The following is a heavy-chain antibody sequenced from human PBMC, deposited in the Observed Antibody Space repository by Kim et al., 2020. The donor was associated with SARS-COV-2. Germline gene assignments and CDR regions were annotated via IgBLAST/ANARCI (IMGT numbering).Heavy chain of an antibody. D-gene: IGHD2-2*01. J-gene: IGHJ5*02. CDR3: ARDGGPIPYWLYP. CDR1: GDSITTSEFY. Sequence: SQTLSLTCSVSGDSITTSEFYWSWIRQPAGKRPEWIGRYFKDGTTDYKPSLRGGVTISADTSKNQVSLSLVSVTAADTAVYYCARDGGPIPYWLYPWGPGIQVTVSP. CDR2: YFKDGTT. V-gene: IGHV4-61*02.